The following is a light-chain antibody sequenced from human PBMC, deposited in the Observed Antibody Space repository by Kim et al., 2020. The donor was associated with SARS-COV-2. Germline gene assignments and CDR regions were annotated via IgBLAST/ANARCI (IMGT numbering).Light chain of an antibody. CDR1: QSLLHTNGKNY. Sequence: EIVMTQSPLSLPVMPGESASISCRSSQSLLHTNGKNYLDWYVQKPGQSPQLLIYLGSDRPSGVPDRISGSGSGTVFTLRINRVEVGDVGIYYCMQALQTPRTFGGGTKVDIK. CDR3: MQALQTPRT. J-gene: IGKJ4*01. V-gene: IGKV2-28*01. CDR2: LGS.